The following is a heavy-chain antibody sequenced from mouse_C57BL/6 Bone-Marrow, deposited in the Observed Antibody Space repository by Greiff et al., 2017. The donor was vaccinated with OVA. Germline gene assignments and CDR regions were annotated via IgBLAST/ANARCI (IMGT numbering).Heavy chain of an antibody. Sequence: VKLVESGAELAKPGASVKLSCKASGYTFTSYWMHWVKQRPGQGLEWIGYINPSSGYTKYNQKFKDKATLPADKSSSTAYMQLSSLTSEDSAVYYCARVGLLWLYYFDYWGQGTTLTVSS. CDR1: GYTFTSYW. J-gene: IGHJ2*01. CDR2: INPSSGYT. CDR3: ARVGLLWLYYFDY. D-gene: IGHD2-1*01. V-gene: IGHV1-7*01.